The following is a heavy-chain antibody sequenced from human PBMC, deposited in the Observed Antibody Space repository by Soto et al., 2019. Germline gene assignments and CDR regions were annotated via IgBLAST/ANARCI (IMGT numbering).Heavy chain of an antibody. CDR2: IYYSGST. J-gene: IGHJ3*02. CDR3: ATSHVDTAEGGAFDI. Sequence: QVQLQESGPGLVKPSQTLSLTCTVSGGSISSGGYYWSWIRQHPGKGLEWIGYIYYSGSTYYNPSLKSRVTISVDTSKNQFALKLSSVTAADTAVYYCATSHVDTAEGGAFDIWGQGTMVTVSS. V-gene: IGHV4-31*03. CDR1: GGSISSGGYY. D-gene: IGHD5-18*01.